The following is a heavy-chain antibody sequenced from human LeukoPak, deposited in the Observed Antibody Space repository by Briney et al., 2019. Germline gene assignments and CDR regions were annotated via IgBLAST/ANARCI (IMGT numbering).Heavy chain of an antibody. CDR2: INHSGST. CDR1: GGSFSGYY. D-gene: IGHD3-10*01. CDR3: ARAPPRFYGSGRYYFDY. V-gene: IGHV4-34*01. J-gene: IGHJ4*02. Sequence: SETLSLTSAVYGGSFSGYYWSWLRQPPGKGLESIGEINHSGSTNYNPSLKSRVTISEDTSKNHFSLNLSSVTAADTAVYYCARAPPRFYGSGRYYFDYWGQGTPVTVSS.